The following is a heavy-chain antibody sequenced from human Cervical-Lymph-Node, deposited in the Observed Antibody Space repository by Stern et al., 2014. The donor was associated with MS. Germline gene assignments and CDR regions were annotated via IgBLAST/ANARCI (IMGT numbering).Heavy chain of an antibody. CDR1: GGTFSSYA. J-gene: IGHJ6*02. Sequence: VQLVESGAEVKKPGSSVKVSCKASGGTFSSYAISWVRQAPGQGLEWMGGILPIFGTANYAQKFQGRVTITADESTSTAYMELSSLRSEDTAVYYCARARGYSSGWYYYYYGMDVWGQGTTVTVSS. CDR3: ARARGYSSGWYYYYYGMDV. CDR2: ILPIFGTA. D-gene: IGHD6-19*01. V-gene: IGHV1-69*01.